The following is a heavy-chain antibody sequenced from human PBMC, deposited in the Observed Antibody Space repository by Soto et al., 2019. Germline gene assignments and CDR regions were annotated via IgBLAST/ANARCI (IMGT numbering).Heavy chain of an antibody. Sequence: GGSLRLSCAASGFTFSNYWMHWVRQSPGKGLVWVSRINSDETITSYADSVKGRFTISRDNAKNTLYLQMSSLRVEDTALYYCVCFECGRTAVVTAMEANDYWGQGTQVTVSS. J-gene: IGHJ4*02. CDR1: GFTFSNYW. CDR2: INSDETIT. V-gene: IGHV3-74*01. D-gene: IGHD2-21*02. CDR3: VCFECGRTAVVTAMEANDY.